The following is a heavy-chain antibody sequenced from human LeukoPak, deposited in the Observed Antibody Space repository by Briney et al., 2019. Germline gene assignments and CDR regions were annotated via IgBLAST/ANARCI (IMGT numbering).Heavy chain of an antibody. V-gene: IGHV3-23*01. Sequence: PGGSLRLSCAASGFTFSKFALSWVRQAPGKGLEWVSTINDRGTGTYYADSVKGRFTISRDNSKNTLSLQMNSLRVEDTAVYYCAKGLKTTVGPYMGYHYYMDVWGKGTTVTVSS. D-gene: IGHD1-1*01. CDR3: AKGLKTTVGPYMGYHYYMDV. CDR2: INDRGTGT. CDR1: GFTFSKFA. J-gene: IGHJ6*03.